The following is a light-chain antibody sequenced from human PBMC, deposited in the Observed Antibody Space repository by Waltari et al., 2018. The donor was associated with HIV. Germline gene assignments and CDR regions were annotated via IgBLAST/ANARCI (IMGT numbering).Light chain of an antibody. CDR1: DKIGPR. CDR2: GAY. Sequence: AIRMTQSPPSLSASPGDSVTICCRASDKIGPRLAWYHQRPGKAPALLIFGAYSLQSGVPSRFSGSASGTEFALTISCVQAEDFGTFFCEQYNSFPFTFGQGTRLE. V-gene: IGKV1-8*01. CDR3: EQYNSFPFT. J-gene: IGKJ5*01.